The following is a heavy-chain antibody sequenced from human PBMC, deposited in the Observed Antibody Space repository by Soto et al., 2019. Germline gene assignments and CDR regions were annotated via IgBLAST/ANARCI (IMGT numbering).Heavy chain of an antibody. Sequence: QVQLQESGPGLVKPSETLSLTCTVSGGSISSYYWSWIRQPPGKGLEWIGYIYYSGSTNYNPSLTSPVTLSVDTSKTQFSLKLSSVTAADTAVYYCARRYGPGFDYWGQGTLVTVSS. D-gene: IGHD4-17*01. CDR1: GGSISSYY. V-gene: IGHV4-59*08. J-gene: IGHJ4*02. CDR2: IYYSGST. CDR3: ARRYGPGFDY.